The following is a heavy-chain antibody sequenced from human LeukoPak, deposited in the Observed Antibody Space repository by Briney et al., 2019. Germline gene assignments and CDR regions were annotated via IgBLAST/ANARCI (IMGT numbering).Heavy chain of an antibody. D-gene: IGHD3-10*01. Sequence: ASVKVSCKASGYTFTGYYMHWVRQAPGQGLEWMGWINPNSGGTNYAQKFQGRVTMTRDTSISTAYMELSRLRSDDTAVYYCARDRRTTMVRGVMSYAFDIWGQGTMVTVSS. V-gene: IGHV1-2*02. CDR3: ARDRRTTMVRGVMSYAFDI. CDR1: GYTFTGYY. J-gene: IGHJ3*02. CDR2: INPNSGGT.